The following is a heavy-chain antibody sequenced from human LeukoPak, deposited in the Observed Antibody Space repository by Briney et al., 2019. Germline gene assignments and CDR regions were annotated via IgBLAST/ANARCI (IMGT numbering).Heavy chain of an antibody. J-gene: IGHJ5*02. CDR1: GGSFSGYY. V-gene: IGHV4-34*01. CDR2: INHSGST. CDR3: AEIAAAGTFYWFDP. D-gene: IGHD6-13*01. Sequence: SETLSLTCAVYGGSFSGYYWGWIRQPPGKGLEWIGEINHSGSTNYNPSLKSRVTISVDTSKNQFSLKLSSVTAADTAVYYCAEIAAAGTFYWFDPWGQGTLVTVSS.